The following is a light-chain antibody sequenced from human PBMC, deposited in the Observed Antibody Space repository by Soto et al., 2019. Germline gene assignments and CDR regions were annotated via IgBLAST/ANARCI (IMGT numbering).Light chain of an antibody. V-gene: IGKV1-39*01. CDR2: GAS. CDR1: QSIRNS. Sequence: DIQMTQSPSSLSASVGDRVTITCRASQSIRNSLNWYQQKLGKVPKVLIYGASTLQSGVPSRFSGSGSGTDFTLTISSLQPEDFATYYCQESYTALWGTFGEGTKVEI. J-gene: IGKJ4*02. CDR3: QESYTALWGT.